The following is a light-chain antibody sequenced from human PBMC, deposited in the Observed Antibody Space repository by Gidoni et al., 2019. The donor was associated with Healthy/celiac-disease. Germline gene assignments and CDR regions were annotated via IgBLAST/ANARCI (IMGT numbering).Light chain of an antibody. CDR1: QSISSY. Sequence: DIQMTQSPSSLSASVGDTVTITCRASQSISSYLNWYQQKPGKAPKLLIYASSSLQSGVPSRFSGSGSGTDFTLTISSLQPDDFATYYCQQSYSTPLTFGGGTKVEIK. J-gene: IGKJ4*01. CDR2: ASS. V-gene: IGKV1-39*01. CDR3: QQSYSTPLT.